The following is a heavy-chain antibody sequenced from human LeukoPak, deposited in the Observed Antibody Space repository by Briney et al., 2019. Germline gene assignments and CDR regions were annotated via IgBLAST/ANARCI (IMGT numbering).Heavy chain of an antibody. V-gene: IGHV3-15*01. Sequence: PGGSLRLSGAASGFTFSNAWMTWVRKAPGKGLEWVGRIKRKTDVGTTDYGAPVKGRFTISRADSKNTLYLQMNSMKTEDTALYYCTTDIKTNFGSEGPDYWGQGTLVAVSS. CDR2: IKRKTDVGTT. CDR3: TTDIKTNFGSEGPDY. D-gene: IGHD1-14*01. CDR1: GFTFSNAW. J-gene: IGHJ4*02.